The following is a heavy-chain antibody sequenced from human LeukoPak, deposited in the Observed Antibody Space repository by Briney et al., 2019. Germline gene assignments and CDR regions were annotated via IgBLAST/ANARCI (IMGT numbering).Heavy chain of an antibody. D-gene: IGHD5-18*01. CDR3: AREGYSYGYDAFDI. Sequence: GGSLRLSCAASGFTFSSYSMNWVRQAPGKGLEWVSSISSSSSYVYYADSVKGRFTISRDNAKNTLYLQMNSLRAEDTAVYYCAREGYSYGYDAFDIWGQGTMVTVSS. J-gene: IGHJ3*02. CDR1: GFTFSSYS. V-gene: IGHV3-21*01. CDR2: ISSSSSYV.